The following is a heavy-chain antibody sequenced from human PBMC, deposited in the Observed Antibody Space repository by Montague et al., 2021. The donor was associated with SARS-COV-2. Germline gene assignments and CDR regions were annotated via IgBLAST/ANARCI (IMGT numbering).Heavy chain of an antibody. D-gene: IGHD3-3*01. Sequence: TLSLTCTVSGGSISSGGYYWSWIRQHPGKGLEWIGYIYYSGGTYYNPSLKSRVTISVDTSKNQFSLKLSSVTAADTAVYYCARGRFLEWLLYSVAGAFDIWGQGTMVTVSS. CDR1: GGSISSGGYY. CDR3: ARGRFLEWLLYSVAGAFDI. J-gene: IGHJ3*02. V-gene: IGHV4-31*03. CDR2: IYYSGGT.